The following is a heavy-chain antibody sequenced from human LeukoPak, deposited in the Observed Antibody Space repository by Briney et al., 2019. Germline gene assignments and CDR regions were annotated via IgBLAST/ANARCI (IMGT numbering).Heavy chain of an antibody. Sequence: SETLSLTCAVYGGSFSSSSYYWGWIRQPPGKGLEWIGSIYYSGSTYYNPSLKSRVTISVDTSKNQFSLKLSSVTAADTAVYYCARVHYYDSSGYYPSKFIDYWGQGTLVTVSS. J-gene: IGHJ4*02. CDR2: IYYSGST. CDR1: GGSFSSSSYY. V-gene: IGHV4-39*07. CDR3: ARVHYYDSSGYYPSKFIDY. D-gene: IGHD3-22*01.